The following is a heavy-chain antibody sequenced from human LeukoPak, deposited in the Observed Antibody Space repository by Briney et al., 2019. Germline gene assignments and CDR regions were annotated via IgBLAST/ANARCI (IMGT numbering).Heavy chain of an antibody. CDR3: AKGTHNTHGWPWDY. V-gene: IGHV3-23*01. CDR1: GFTFSNYA. Sequence: GGSLRLSCAASGFTFSNYAMSWVRQAPGKGLEWVSAISGSGDTTHYADSVKGRFTISRDNSKNTLYLQVNSLRAEDTAVYYCAKGTHNTHGWPWDYWGQGTLVTVSS. D-gene: IGHD3-10*01. J-gene: IGHJ4*02. CDR2: ISGSGDTT.